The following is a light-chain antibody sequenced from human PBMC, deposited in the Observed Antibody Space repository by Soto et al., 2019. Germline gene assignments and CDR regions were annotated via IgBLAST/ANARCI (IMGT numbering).Light chain of an antibody. CDR2: DVS. J-gene: IGLJ1*01. CDR3: SSYASSSIDV. V-gene: IGLV2-14*03. CDR1: SSDVGNYNY. Sequence: QSALTQPASVSGSPGQSITISCTGTSSDVGNYNYVSWYQQHPGKAPKLMIYDVSNRPSGVSNRFSGSKSGYTASLTISGLQAEDEADYYCSSYASSSIDVFGTGTKLTVL.